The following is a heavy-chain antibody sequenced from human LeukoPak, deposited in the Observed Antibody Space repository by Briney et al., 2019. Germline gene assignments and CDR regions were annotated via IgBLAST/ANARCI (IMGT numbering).Heavy chain of an antibody. V-gene: IGHV4-59*01. CDR1: GGSISSYY. J-gene: IGHJ4*02. CDR2: NYYSGST. D-gene: IGHD6-19*01. CDR3: ASLSITGWLY. Sequence: SETLSLTCTVSGGSISSYYWSWIRQPPGKGLEWIGYNYYSGSTNYNPSLKSRVTISVDTSKNQFSLKLSSVTAADTAVYYCASLSITGWLYWGQGTLVTVSS.